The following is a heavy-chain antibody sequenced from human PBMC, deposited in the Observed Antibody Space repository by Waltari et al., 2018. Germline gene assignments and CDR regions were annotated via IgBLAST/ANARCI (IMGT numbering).Heavy chain of an antibody. J-gene: IGHJ5*02. V-gene: IGHV4-34*01. CDR2: INHSGST. CDR1: GGSFSGYY. Sequence: QVQLQQWGAGLLKPSETLSLTCAVYGGSFSGYYWSWLRQPPGKGLEWIGEINHSGSTNYNPSLKSRVTISVDTSKNQFSLKLSSVTAADTAVYYCARGPRGYSYGYNWFDPWGQGTLVTVSS. D-gene: IGHD5-18*01. CDR3: ARGPRGYSYGYNWFDP.